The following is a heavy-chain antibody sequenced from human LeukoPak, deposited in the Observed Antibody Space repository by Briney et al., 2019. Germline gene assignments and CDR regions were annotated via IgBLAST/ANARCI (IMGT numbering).Heavy chain of an antibody. CDR3: ARVKMGATVSDFYYYYMDL. CDR1: GFSFSSYT. V-gene: IGHV3-64*02. J-gene: IGHJ6*03. Sequence: GGSLRLSCTASGFSFSSYTIHWVRQAPGKGLECVAAIISHGGRTFYADSVTGRFTVSRDNSKSTLYLQMVSLRLEDTGVYYCARVKMGATVSDFYYYYMDLWGKGTTVTVSS. D-gene: IGHD1-26*01. CDR2: IISHGGRT.